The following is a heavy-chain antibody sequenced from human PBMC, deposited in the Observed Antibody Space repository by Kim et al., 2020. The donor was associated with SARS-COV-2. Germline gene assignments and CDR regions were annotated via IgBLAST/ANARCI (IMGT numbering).Heavy chain of an antibody. CDR3: ARFGDHRAYGMDV. CDR2: INPNSGGT. D-gene: IGHD3-10*01. Sequence: ASVKVSCKASGYTFTGYYMHWVRQAPGQGLEWMGRINPNSGGTNYAQKFQGRVTMTRDTSISTAYMELSRLRSDDTAVYYCARFGDHRAYGMDVWGQGTTVTVSS. V-gene: IGHV1-2*06. J-gene: IGHJ6*02. CDR1: GYTFTGYY.